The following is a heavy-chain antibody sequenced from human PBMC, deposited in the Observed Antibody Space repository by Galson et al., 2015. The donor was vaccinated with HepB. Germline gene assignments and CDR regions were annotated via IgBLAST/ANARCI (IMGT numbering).Heavy chain of an antibody. CDR1: GFTFSSYA. Sequence: SLRLSCAASGFTFSSYAMHWVRQAPGKGLEWVAVISYDGSNKYYADSVKGRFTISRDNSKNTLYLQMNSLRAEDTAVYYCARDSTLQTYYDFWSGYSHTSRPYWGQGTLVTVSS. V-gene: IGHV3-30-3*01. D-gene: IGHD3-3*01. CDR2: ISYDGSNK. CDR3: ARDSTLQTYYDFWSGYSHTSRPY. J-gene: IGHJ4*02.